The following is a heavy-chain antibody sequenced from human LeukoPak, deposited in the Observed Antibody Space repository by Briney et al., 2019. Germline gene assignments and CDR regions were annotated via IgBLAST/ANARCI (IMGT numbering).Heavy chain of an antibody. CDR2: ISSSGSTI. Sequence: GGSLRLSCAASGFTFSDYYMSWIRQAPGKGREWVSYISSSGSTIYYADSVKGRFTISRDNAKNSLYLQMNSLRAEDTAVYYCARAPRALSWGGYDNWELPEDYWGQGTLVTVSS. CDR3: ARAPRALSWGGYDNWELPEDY. D-gene: IGHD5-12*01. V-gene: IGHV3-11*04. CDR1: GFTFSDYY. J-gene: IGHJ4*02.